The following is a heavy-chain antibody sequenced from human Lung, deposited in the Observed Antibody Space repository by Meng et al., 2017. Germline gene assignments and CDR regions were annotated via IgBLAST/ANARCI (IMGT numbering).Heavy chain of an antibody. CDR3: ARGPTTMAHDFDY. CDR2: INHSGST. V-gene: IGHV4-34*01. CDR1: GGSFSDYY. Sequence: VQLQQWGAGLLKPPETLSRTCVVSGGSFSDYYGSWIRQPPGKGLEWIGEINHSGSTNYNPSLESRATISVDTSQNNLSLKLSSVTAADSAVYYCARGPTTMAHDFDYWGQGTLVTVSS. J-gene: IGHJ4*02. D-gene: IGHD4-11*01.